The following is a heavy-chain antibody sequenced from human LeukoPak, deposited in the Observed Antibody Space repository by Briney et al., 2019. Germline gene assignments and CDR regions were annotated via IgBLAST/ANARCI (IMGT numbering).Heavy chain of an antibody. V-gene: IGHV4-39*07. D-gene: IGHD2-8*02. CDR1: GGSFSSSYS. CDR3: ARVSTGGYLYYYYYMDV. J-gene: IGHJ6*03. CDR2: IYYSGST. Sequence: SETLSLTCTVSGGSFSSSYSWGWIRQPPGKGLEWIGTIYYSGSTYYNPSLKSRVTISVDTSKNQFSLKVSSVTAADTAVYYCARVSTGGYLYYYYYMDVWGKGTTVTVSS.